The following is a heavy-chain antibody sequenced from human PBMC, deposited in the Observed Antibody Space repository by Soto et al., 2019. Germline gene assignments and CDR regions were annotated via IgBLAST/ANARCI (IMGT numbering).Heavy chain of an antibody. CDR3: AKGGFGDGYNWHPQGHDY. CDR2: ISGSGGST. CDR1: GFTFSSYA. Sequence: PGGSLRLSCAASGFTFSSYAMSWVRQAPGKGLEWVSAISGSGGSTYYADSVKGRFTISRDNSKNTLYLQMNSLRAEDTAVYYCAKGGFGDGYNWHPQGHDYWGQGTLVTVSS. J-gene: IGHJ4*02. V-gene: IGHV3-23*01. D-gene: IGHD5-12*01.